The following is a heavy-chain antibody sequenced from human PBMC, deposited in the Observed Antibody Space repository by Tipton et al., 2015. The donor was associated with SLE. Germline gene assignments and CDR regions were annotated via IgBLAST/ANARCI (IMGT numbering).Heavy chain of an antibody. Sequence: TLSLTCTVSGGSISSSSYYWGWIRQPPGKGLEWIGSIYYSGSTYYNPSLKSRVTISVDTSKNQFSLKLSSVTAADTAVYYCARDLSWELPYFDYWGQGTLVTVSS. CDR1: GGSISSSSYY. CDR3: ARDLSWELPYFDY. CDR2: IYYSGST. D-gene: IGHD1-26*01. V-gene: IGHV4-39*07. J-gene: IGHJ4*02.